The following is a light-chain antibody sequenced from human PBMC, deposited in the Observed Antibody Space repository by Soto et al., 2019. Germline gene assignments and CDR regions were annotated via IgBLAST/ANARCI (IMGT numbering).Light chain of an antibody. CDR2: DTS. CDR1: QSVGSP. Sequence: EIVLTQSPATLSLSPGERATLSCRASQSVGSPLAWYQQKPGQAPRLLIYDTSTRATGIPARFSGSGSGTDFILTISSLEPEDFAVYYCQQRNEWPLTFGGGTKVEIK. V-gene: IGKV3-11*01. CDR3: QQRNEWPLT. J-gene: IGKJ4*01.